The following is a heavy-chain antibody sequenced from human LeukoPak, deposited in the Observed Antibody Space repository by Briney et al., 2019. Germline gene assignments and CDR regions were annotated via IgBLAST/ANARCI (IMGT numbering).Heavy chain of an antibody. CDR3: ARGRGYCSGSSCPVPDYYYYYGMDV. D-gene: IGHD2-15*01. CDR1: GFTFSSYA. V-gene: IGHV3-64*01. J-gene: IGHJ6*02. Sequence: RPGGSLRLSCAASGFTFSSYAMHWVRQAPGKGPEYVSAISSNGGSTYYANSVKGRFTISRDNSKNTLYLQMGSLRAEDMAVYYCARGRGYCSGSSCPVPDYYYYYGMDVWGQGTTVTVSS. CDR2: ISSNGGST.